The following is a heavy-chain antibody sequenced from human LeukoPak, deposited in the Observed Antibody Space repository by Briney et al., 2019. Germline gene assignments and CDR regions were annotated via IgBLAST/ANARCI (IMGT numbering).Heavy chain of an antibody. CDR1: GYTFTSNG. J-gene: IGHJ3*02. Sequence: ASVKVSFKASGYTFTSNGISWVRQAPGQGLEWMGWISAYNGNTNYSQKLQGRVTMTTDTSTSTAYMELRSLRSDDTAVYYCARDGVVPAAIWGDIWGQGTMVTVSS. D-gene: IGHD2-2*01. CDR2: ISAYNGNT. CDR3: ARDGVVPAAIWGDI. V-gene: IGHV1-18*01.